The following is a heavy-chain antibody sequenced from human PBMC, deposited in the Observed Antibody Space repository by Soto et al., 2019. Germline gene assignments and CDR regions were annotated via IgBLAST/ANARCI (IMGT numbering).Heavy chain of an antibody. Sequence: GGSLRLSCAASGFTFSSYGMHWVRQAPGKGLEWVAVISYDGSNKYYADSVKGRFTISRDNSKNTLYLQMNSLRAEDTTVYYCAKDFSPGDGWVIDYWGQGTLVTVSS. V-gene: IGHV3-30*18. J-gene: IGHJ4*02. CDR1: GFTFSSYG. D-gene: IGHD6-19*01. CDR3: AKDFSPGDGWVIDY. CDR2: ISYDGSNK.